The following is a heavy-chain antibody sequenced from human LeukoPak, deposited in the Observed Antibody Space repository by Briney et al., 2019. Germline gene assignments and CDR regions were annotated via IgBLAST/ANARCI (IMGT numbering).Heavy chain of an antibody. D-gene: IGHD3-22*01. Sequence: GGSLRLSCAASGFTFTNYWMSWVRQAPGKGLELVANIKQDRSEKYYVDSVKGRFTISRDNAKNSPYLQMNSLRAEDTAVYYCAGRTTMIVVVTPGAFDIWGQGTMVTVSS. V-gene: IGHV3-7*01. J-gene: IGHJ3*02. CDR2: IKQDRSEK. CDR3: AGRTTMIVVVTPGAFDI. CDR1: GFTFTNYW.